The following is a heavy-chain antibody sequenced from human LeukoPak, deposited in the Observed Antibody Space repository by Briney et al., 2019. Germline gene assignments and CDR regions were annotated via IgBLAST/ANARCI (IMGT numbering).Heavy chain of an antibody. CDR3: ASIQAGYYYYGMDV. CDR2: IYSGGST. D-gene: IGHD5-18*01. J-gene: IGHJ6*02. V-gene: IGHV3-53*01. CDR1: GFTVSSNY. Sequence: PGGSLRLSCAASGFTVSSNYMSWVRQAPGKGLEWVSVIYSGGSTYYADSVKGRFTISRDNSKNTLYLQMNSLRAEDTAVYYCASIQAGYYYYGMDVWGQGTTVTVSS.